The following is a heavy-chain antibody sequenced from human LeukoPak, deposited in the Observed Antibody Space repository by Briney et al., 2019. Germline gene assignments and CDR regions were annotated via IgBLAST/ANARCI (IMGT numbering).Heavy chain of an antibody. CDR3: ARHPGRFLSYYYDSSGYYDWFGP. CDR2: IYDSGST. D-gene: IGHD3-22*01. J-gene: IGHJ5*02. V-gene: IGHV4-39*01. Sequence: SETLSLTCTVSGGSIRSSYYYWGWIRQPPGKGLEWIGSIYDSGSTYYNPSLKSRVTISVDTSKNQFFLKLSSVTAADTAVYYCARHPGRFLSYYYDSSGYYDWFGPWGQGTLVTVSS. CDR1: GGSIRSSYYY.